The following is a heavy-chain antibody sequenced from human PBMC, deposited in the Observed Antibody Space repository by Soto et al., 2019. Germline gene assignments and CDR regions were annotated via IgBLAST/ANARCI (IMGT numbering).Heavy chain of an antibody. CDR3: ARCYCSVGSGFTCWHFDL. Sequence: QVQVVQSRAEVKKPGASVKVACKASGYSFDTFGMSWVRQAPGQGLEWMGWISIEKGDTNSAQKFQDRVAMTTDTSTSTAYMELMRPTSDDTAVYYCARCYCSVGSGFTCWHFDLWWRGTLVTVSS. V-gene: IGHV1-18*01. CDR1: GYSFDTFG. CDR2: ISIEKGDT. J-gene: IGHJ2*01. D-gene: IGHD2-15*01.